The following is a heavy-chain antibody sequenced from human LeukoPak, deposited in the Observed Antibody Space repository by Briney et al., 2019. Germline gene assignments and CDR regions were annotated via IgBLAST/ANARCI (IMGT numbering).Heavy chain of an antibody. D-gene: IGHD4-17*01. CDR3: ARGLRGFDL. J-gene: IGHJ2*01. CDR1: GGSFSGYY. CDR2: INHSGST. Sequence: SETLSLTCAVYGGSFSGYYWSWIRQPPGKGLEWIGEINHSGSTNYNPSLKSRVTISVDTSKNQFSLKQSSVTAADTAVYYCARGLRGFDLWGRGTLVTVSS. V-gene: IGHV4-34*01.